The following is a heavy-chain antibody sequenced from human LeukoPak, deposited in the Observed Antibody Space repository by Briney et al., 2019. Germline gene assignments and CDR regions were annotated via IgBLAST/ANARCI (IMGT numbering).Heavy chain of an antibody. CDR2: ISAYNGNT. Sequence: GASVKVSCKASGYTFTSYGISWVRQAPGQGLEWMEWISAYNGNTNYAQKLQGRVTMTTDTSTSTAYMELRSLRSDDTAVYYCARDRVRLYSKGYFDYWGQGTLVTVSS. CDR1: GYTFTSYG. CDR3: ARDRVRLYSKGYFDY. J-gene: IGHJ4*02. D-gene: IGHD4-11*01. V-gene: IGHV1-18*01.